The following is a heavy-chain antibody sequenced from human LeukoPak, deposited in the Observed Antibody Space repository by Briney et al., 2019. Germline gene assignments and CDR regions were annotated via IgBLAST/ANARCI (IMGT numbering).Heavy chain of an antibody. CDR3: ARHNSYYDSSGYYYYYYYYMDV. D-gene: IGHD3-22*01. CDR1: GGSFSGYY. Sequence: SETLSLTCAVYGGSFSGYYWSWIRQPPGKGLEWIGEINHSGSTNYNPSLKSRVTISVDTSKNQFSLKLSSVTAADTAVYYCARHNSYYDSSGYYYYYYYYMDVWGKGTTVTISS. CDR2: INHSGST. V-gene: IGHV4-34*01. J-gene: IGHJ6*03.